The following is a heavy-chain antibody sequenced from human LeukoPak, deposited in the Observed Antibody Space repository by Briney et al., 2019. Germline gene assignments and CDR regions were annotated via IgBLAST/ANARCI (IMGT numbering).Heavy chain of an antibody. Sequence: ASAKVSCKASGYTFTSYGISWVRQAPGQGLEWMGWISAYNGNTNYAQKLQGRVTMTTDTSTSTAYMELRSLRSDDTAVYYCARSRESIAAAGTLDYWGQGTLVTVSS. CDR2: ISAYNGNT. D-gene: IGHD6-13*01. J-gene: IGHJ4*02. V-gene: IGHV1-18*01. CDR3: ARSRESIAAAGTLDY. CDR1: GYTFTSYG.